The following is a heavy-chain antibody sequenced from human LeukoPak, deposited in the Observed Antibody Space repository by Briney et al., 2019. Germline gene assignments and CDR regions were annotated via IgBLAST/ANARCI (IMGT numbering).Heavy chain of an antibody. J-gene: IGHJ6*03. CDR2: ISTSSSTI. CDR3: ARLYSGGLKGRTPGDYYYYYYMDV. Sequence: PGGSLRLSCAASGFTFSSYGMNWVRQAPGKGLEWVSYISTSSSTIYYADSLKGRFTISRDNAKNSLYLQMNSLRAEDTAVYYCARLYSGGLKGRTPGDYYYYYYMDVWGKGTTVTVSS. D-gene: IGHD2-15*01. CDR1: GFTFSSYG. V-gene: IGHV3-48*01.